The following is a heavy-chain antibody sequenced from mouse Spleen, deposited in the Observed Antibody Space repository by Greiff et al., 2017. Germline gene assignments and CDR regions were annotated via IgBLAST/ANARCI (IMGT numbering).Heavy chain of an antibody. V-gene: IGHV1S137*01. CDR3: ARGDDYDGAWFAY. J-gene: IGHJ3*01. D-gene: IGHD2-4*01. CDR1: GYTFTDYA. CDR2: ISTYYGDA. Sequence: QVQLQQSGAELVRPGVSVKISCKGSGYTFTDYAMHWVKQSHAKSLEWIGVISTYYGDASYNQKFKGKATMTVDKSSSTAYMELARLTSEDSAIYYCARGDDYDGAWFAYWGQGTLVTVSA.